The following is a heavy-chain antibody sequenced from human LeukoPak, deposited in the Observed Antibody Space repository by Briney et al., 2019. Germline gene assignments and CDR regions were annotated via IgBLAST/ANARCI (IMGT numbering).Heavy chain of an antibody. CDR2: VNRDGSET. J-gene: IGHJ6*02. CDR3: ARNNGMDV. V-gene: IGHV3-7*03. Sequence: GGSLRLSCAASGFALSSHWMTWVRQVPGRGPEWVANVNRDGSETYYLDSVKGRFTISKDNAKNSLYLQMNSLRAEDTALYHCARNNGMDVWGQGTTITVSS. CDR1: GFALSSHW.